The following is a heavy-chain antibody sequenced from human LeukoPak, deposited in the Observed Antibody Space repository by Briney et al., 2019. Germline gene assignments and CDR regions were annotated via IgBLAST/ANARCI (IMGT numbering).Heavy chain of an antibody. Sequence: GRSLRLSCAASGFTFSSYGMHWVRQAPGKGLEWVAVISYDASNKYYADSVKGRFTISRDNSKNTLYQQMNSLRAEDTAVYYCAKDLTIPASGYYYGSGSYHYWGQGTLVTVSS. CDR1: GFTFSSYG. CDR2: ISYDASNK. D-gene: IGHD3-10*01. J-gene: IGHJ4*02. V-gene: IGHV3-30*18. CDR3: AKDLTIPASGYYYGSGSYHY.